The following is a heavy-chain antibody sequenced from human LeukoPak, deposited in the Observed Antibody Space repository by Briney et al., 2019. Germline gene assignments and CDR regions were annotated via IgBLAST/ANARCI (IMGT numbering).Heavy chain of an antibody. CDR1: GGTFSSYA. V-gene: IGHV1-69*13. D-gene: IGHD3-22*01. Sequence: SVKVSCKASGGTFSSYAISWVRQAPGQGPEWMGGIIPIFGTANYAQKFQGRVTITADESTSTAYMELSSLRSEDTAVYYCARDGYYDSSGYYARAYFQHWGQGTLVTVSS. J-gene: IGHJ1*01. CDR2: IIPIFGTA. CDR3: ARDGYYDSSGYYARAYFQH.